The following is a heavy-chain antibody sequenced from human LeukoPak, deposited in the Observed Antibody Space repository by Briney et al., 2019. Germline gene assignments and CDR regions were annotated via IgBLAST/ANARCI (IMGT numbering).Heavy chain of an antibody. D-gene: IGHD3-10*01. CDR3: VRGITMFQH. CDR2: ISSSGSTI. J-gene: IGHJ1*01. CDR1: GFTFSSYE. Sequence: TGGSLRLSCAASGFTFSSYEMNWVRQAPGKGLEWVSYISSSGSTIYYADSVKGRFTISRDNAKNSLYLQMNSLRAEDTAFYYCVRGITMFQHWGQGTLVTVSS. V-gene: IGHV3-48*03.